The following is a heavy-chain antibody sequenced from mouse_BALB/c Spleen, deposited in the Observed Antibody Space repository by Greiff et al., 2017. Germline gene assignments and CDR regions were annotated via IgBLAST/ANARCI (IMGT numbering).Heavy chain of an antibody. J-gene: IGHJ2*01. D-gene: IGHD1-1*01. CDR1: GFNIKDTY. V-gene: IGHV14-3*02. CDR3: ARPYGSSEGDFDD. CDR2: IDPANGNT. Sequence: EVQGVESGAELVKPGASVKLSCTASGFNIKDTYMHWVKQRPEQGLEWIGRIDPANGNTKYDPKFQGKATITADTSSNTAYLQLSSLTSEDTAVYYCARPYGSSEGDFDDWGQGTTLTVSS.